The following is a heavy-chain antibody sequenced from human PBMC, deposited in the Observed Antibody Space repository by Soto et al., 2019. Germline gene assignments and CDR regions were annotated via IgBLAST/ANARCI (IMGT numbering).Heavy chain of an antibody. CDR1: GGSISTYY. Sequence: PSETLSLTCTVSGGSISTYYWSWIRQPAGKGLEWIGRIYSNGSTYCNPSLKSRLTMSLDTSSKRFSLRLNSVTAADTAVYYCARDYSTGGHIDYWGRGTRVTVSS. J-gene: IGHJ4*02. CDR2: IYSNGST. V-gene: IGHV4-4*07. D-gene: IGHD2-8*02. CDR3: ARDYSTGGHIDY.